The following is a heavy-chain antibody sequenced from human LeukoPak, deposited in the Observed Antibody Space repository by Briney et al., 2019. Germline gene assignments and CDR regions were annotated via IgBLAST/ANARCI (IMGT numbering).Heavy chain of an antibody. Sequence: SETLSLTCTVSGGSISTYYWSWVRQPAGKGLEWIGRIFTSGITNYNPSLTSRVTVSVDTSKNQFSLKLNSVTAADTAVYYCAKDGYSSSMDVWGKGTTVTVSS. CDR1: GGSISTYY. V-gene: IGHV4-4*07. CDR2: IFTSGIT. D-gene: IGHD6-13*01. J-gene: IGHJ6*03. CDR3: AKDGYSSSMDV.